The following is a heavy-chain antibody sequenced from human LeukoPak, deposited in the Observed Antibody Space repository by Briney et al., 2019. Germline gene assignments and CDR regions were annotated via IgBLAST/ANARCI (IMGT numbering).Heavy chain of an antibody. J-gene: IGHJ5*02. Sequence: PSETLSLTCSVSGYSISSHYYWGWIRQPPGKGLEWIGSIYHSGSTYYNPSLKSRVTISVDTSKNQVSLKLSSVTAADTAVYYCARGTGVRGVISWFDPWGQGTLVTVSS. V-gene: IGHV4-38-2*02. CDR3: ARGTGVRGVISWFDP. D-gene: IGHD3-10*01. CDR2: IYHSGST. CDR1: GYSISSHYY.